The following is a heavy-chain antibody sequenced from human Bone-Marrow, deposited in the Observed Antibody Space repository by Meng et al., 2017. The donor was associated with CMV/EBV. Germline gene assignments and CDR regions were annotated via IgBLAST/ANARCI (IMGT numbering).Heavy chain of an antibody. CDR3: ARAHIVVVPAATYNNWFDP. J-gene: IGHJ5*02. Sequence: SETLSLTCTVSGGSISSGGYYWSWIRQHPGKGLEWIGYIYYSGSTYYNPSLKSRVTISVDTSKNQFSLKLSSVTAADTAVYYCARAHIVVVPAATYNNWFDPWGQGTLVTVSS. CDR1: GGSISSGGYY. CDR2: IYYSGST. D-gene: IGHD2-2*01. V-gene: IGHV4-31*03.